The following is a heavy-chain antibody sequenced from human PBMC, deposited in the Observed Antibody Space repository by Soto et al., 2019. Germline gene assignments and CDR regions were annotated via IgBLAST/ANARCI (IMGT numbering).Heavy chain of an antibody. CDR3: ARELSLPASVLMVYAIPAY. Sequence: GGSLRLSRAASGFTFSSYAMHWVRQAPGKGLEWVAVISYDGSNKYYADSVKGRFTISRDNSKNTLYLQMNSLRAEDTAVYYCARELSLPASVLMVYAIPAYWGQGTLVTVSS. D-gene: IGHD2-8*01. CDR2: ISYDGSNK. V-gene: IGHV3-30-3*01. CDR1: GFTFSSYA. J-gene: IGHJ4*02.